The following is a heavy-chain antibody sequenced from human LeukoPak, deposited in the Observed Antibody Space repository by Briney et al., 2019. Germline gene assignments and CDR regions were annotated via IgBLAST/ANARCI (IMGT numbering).Heavy chain of an antibody. CDR2: IYYGGST. CDR1: GGSISSSSYY. J-gene: IGHJ4*02. CDR3: ARRYCSGGSCPFDY. Sequence: MTSETLSLTCTVSGGSISSSSYYWGWIRQPPGKGLEWIGSIYYGGSTYYNPSLKSRVTISVDTSKNQFSLKLSSVTAADTAVYYCARRYCSGGSCPFDYWGQGTLVTVSS. D-gene: IGHD2-15*01. V-gene: IGHV4-39*01.